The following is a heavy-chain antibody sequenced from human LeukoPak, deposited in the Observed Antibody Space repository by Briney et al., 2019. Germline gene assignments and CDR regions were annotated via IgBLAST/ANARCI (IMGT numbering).Heavy chain of an antibody. V-gene: IGHV2-70*11. J-gene: IGHJ4*02. D-gene: IGHD6-13*01. CDR1: GFSLSTSGMC. CDR2: VDWDDDK. Sequence: GSGPTLVNPTQTLTLTCTFSGFSLSTSGMCVSWIRQPPGKALEWLARVDWDDDKSYSTSLRTRLTISKETSKNQAVLTMTNMDPVDTATYYCARAHIAAATDYFDYWGQGTLVTVSS. CDR3: ARAHIAAATDYFDY.